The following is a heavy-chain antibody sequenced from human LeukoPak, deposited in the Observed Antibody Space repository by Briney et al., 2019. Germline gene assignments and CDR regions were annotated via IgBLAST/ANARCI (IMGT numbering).Heavy chain of an antibody. J-gene: IGHJ4*02. CDR3: AKDIGRYSYVAEY. CDR2: ISGHGGST. V-gene: IGHV3-43*02. D-gene: IGHD5-18*01. Sequence: GGSLRLSCAASGFTFDDYAMHWVRQAPGKGLEWVSLISGHGGSTFYADSVKGRFTISRVNSRNSLYLQMNSLRTEDTAFYYCAKDIGRYSYVAEYWGPGTLVTVSS. CDR1: GFTFDDYA.